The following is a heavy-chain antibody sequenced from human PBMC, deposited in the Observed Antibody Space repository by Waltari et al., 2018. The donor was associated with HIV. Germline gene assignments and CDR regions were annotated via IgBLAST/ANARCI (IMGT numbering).Heavy chain of an antibody. V-gene: IGHV4-31*03. CDR1: GGSISSGGYY. Sequence: QVQLQESGPGLVQPSQTLSLTCTVSGGSISSGGYYWSWIRQHPGKGLEWIGYIYYSGSTYYNPSLKSRVTISVDTSKNQFSLKLSSVTAADTAVYYCARAGPPGMRYSSSWYWFDPWGQGTLVTVSS. CDR3: ARAGPPGMRYSSSWYWFDP. D-gene: IGHD6-13*01. CDR2: IYYSGST. J-gene: IGHJ5*02.